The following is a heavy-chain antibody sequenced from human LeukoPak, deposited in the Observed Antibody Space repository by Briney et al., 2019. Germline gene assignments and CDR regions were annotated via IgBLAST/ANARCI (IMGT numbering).Heavy chain of an antibody. CDR2: IYGGDAS. CDR1: GINVSSNY. D-gene: IGHD6-13*01. J-gene: IGHJ4*02. Sequence: GGSLRLSCAASGINVSSNYMTWIRQAPGKGLEWVSLIYGGDASYYAESVRGRFMISRDNLKNTLFLQMNSLRVEDTAVYYCVTSTGQQFIPYDYWGQGTHVTVSS. V-gene: IGHV3-66*02. CDR3: VTSTGQQFIPYDY.